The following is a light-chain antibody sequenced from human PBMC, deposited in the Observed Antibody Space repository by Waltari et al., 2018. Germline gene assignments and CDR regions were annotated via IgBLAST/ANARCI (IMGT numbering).Light chain of an antibody. CDR3: VLYLGSGIWV. CDR1: SGSVSTSSS. J-gene: IGLJ3*02. V-gene: IGLV8-61*01. CDR2: NPN. Sequence: QTVVTQEPSFSVSPGGTVTLTCGLSSGSVSTSSSPSWYQQTPGQAPRTLLYNPNRPSSGVPDRFSGFILGNKAALTITGAQADDECEYYCVLYLGSGIWVFGGGTKVTVL.